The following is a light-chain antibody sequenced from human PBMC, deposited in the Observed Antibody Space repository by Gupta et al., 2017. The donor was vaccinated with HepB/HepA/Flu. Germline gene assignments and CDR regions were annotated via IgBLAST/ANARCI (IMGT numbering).Light chain of an antibody. J-gene: IGKJ2*04. V-gene: IGKV2-24*01. CDR1: QSLVNRDGNTY. CDR2: KIS. Sequence: DIVMTQTPLFLPVTLGQPASISCRSSQSLVNRDGNTYLTWLQQRPGQPPRLLIYKISKRFSGVPDRFSGSGAGTDFTLHISRVEAEDVGVYYCMQATQLCSFGQGTKLEIK. CDR3: MQATQLCS.